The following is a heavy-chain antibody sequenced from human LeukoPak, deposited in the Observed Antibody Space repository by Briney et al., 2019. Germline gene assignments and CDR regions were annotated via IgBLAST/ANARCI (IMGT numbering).Heavy chain of an antibody. Sequence: GGSLRLSCAASGFTFSSYGIHWVRQAPGKGLEWVAFIRDDGSNEYYADSVKGRFTISRDNSKNTLFVQMNSLRAEDTAVYYCAKDAHPFGGVTRSPYYFDYWGQGTLVTVSS. D-gene: IGHD3-3*01. V-gene: IGHV3-30*02. CDR3: AKDAHPFGGVTRSPYYFDY. CDR1: GFTFSSYG. CDR2: IRDDGSNE. J-gene: IGHJ4*02.